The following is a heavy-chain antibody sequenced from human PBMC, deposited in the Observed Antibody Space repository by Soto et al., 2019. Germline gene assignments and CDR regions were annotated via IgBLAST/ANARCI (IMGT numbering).Heavy chain of an antibody. J-gene: IGHJ3*02. CDR2: ISYDGSNK. CDR3: AKPYYYDSGDAFDI. V-gene: IGHV3-30*18. D-gene: IGHD3-22*01. CDR1: GFTFSSYG. Sequence: QVQLVESGGGVVQPGRSLRLSCAASGFTFSSYGMHWVRQAPGKGLEWVAVISYDGSNKYYADSVKGRFTISRYNSKNTLYLQMNSLRAEDTAVYYCAKPYYYDSGDAFDIWGQGTMVTVSS.